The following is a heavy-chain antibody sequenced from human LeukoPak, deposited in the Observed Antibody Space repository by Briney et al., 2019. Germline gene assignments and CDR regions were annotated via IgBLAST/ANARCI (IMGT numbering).Heavy chain of an antibody. CDR1: GGSFSGYY. J-gene: IGHJ6*03. CDR2: INHSGST. D-gene: IGHD1-26*01. Sequence: SETLSLTCAVYGGSFSGYYWSWIRQPPGKGLEWIGEINHSGSTNYNPSLKSRVTISVDTSKNQFSLKLSSVTAADTAVYYCARVRYSGSYYIYYYYYMDVWGKGTTVTVSS. V-gene: IGHV4-34*01. CDR3: ARVRYSGSYYIYYYYYMDV.